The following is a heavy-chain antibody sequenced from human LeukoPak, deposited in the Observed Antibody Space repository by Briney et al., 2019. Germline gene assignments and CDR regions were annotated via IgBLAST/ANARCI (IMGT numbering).Heavy chain of an antibody. CDR1: GFTFSSYS. V-gene: IGHV3-21*04. J-gene: IGHJ4*02. CDR2: ISSSSSYI. D-gene: IGHD6-19*01. CDR3: AKDWHWSSGCVAD. Sequence: GGSLRLSCAASGFTFSSYSMNWVRQAPGKGLEWVSSISSSSSYIYYADSVKGRFTISRDNAKNSLYLQMNSLRAEDTALYYCAKDWHWSSGCVADWGQGTLVTVSS.